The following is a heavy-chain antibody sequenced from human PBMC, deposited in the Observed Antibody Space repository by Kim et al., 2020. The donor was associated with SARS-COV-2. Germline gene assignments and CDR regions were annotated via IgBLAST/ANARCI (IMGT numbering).Heavy chain of an antibody. D-gene: IGHD3-10*01. V-gene: IGHV4-39*01. Sequence: YYNPSLKSRVTISVDTSKNQFSLKLSSVTAADTAVYYCARLVRGGSYIDYWGQGTLVTVSS. CDR3: ARLVRGGSYIDY. J-gene: IGHJ4*02.